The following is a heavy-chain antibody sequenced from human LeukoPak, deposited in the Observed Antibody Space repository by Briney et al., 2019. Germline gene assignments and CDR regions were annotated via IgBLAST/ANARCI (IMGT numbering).Heavy chain of an antibody. Sequence: PGGSLRLSCAASGFTFSSYWMHWVRQAPGKGLEWVAFIRYDGSNKYYADSVKGRFTISRDNSKNTLYLQMNSLRAEDTAVYYCAKDLRATLDYWGQGTLVTVSS. D-gene: IGHD2-15*01. CDR2: IRYDGSNK. CDR1: GFTFSSYW. J-gene: IGHJ4*02. CDR3: AKDLRATLDY. V-gene: IGHV3-30*02.